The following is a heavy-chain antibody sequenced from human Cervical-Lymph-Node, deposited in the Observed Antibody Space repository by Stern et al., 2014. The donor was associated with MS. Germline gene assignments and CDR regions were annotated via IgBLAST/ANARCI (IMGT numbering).Heavy chain of an antibody. V-gene: IGHV1-18*01. CDR1: GYNFKTYG. CDR2: ISAYNGNT. J-gene: IGHJ5*02. CDR3: VRDRPTYRPGDWFDP. D-gene: IGHD3-10*01. Sequence: QMQLVQSGAEVKKPGASVKVSCKASGYNFKTYGISWVRQAPGQGLEWMGWISAYNGNTNYAQKLQGRVTMTTDTSTSTAYMELRSLRSDDTAVYYCVRDRPTYRPGDWFDPWGQGTLVTVSS.